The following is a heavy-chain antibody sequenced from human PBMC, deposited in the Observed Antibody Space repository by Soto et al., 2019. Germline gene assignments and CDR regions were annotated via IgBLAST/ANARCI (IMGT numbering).Heavy chain of an antibody. CDR1: GFTFTSSA. J-gene: IGHJ6*02. Sequence: SVKVSCKASGFTFTSSAVQWVRQARGQRLEWIGWIVVGSGNTNYAQKFQERVTITRDMSTSTAYMELSSLRSEDTAVYYCAADPGAGTYYYFYGMDVWGQGTTVTVSS. CDR2: IVVGSGNT. D-gene: IGHD1-1*01. CDR3: AADPGAGTYYYFYGMDV. V-gene: IGHV1-58*01.